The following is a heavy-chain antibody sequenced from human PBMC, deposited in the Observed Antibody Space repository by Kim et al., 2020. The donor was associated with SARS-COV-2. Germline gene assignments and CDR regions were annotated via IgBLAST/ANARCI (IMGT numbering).Heavy chain of an antibody. J-gene: IGHJ6*02. V-gene: IGHV5-51*01. D-gene: IGHD3-3*01. CDR3: ARIDDFPYGMDV. Sequence: RYSPSFQGQVTISADKSISTAYLQWSSLKASDTAMYYCARIDDFPYGMDVWGQGTTVTVSS.